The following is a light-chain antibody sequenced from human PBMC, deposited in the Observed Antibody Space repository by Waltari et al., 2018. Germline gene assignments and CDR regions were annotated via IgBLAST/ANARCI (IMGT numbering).Light chain of an antibody. V-gene: IGLV2-14*01. CDR2: DVS. CDR3: SSYTSSSTFV. Sequence: QSALTQPASVSGSPGQSITISCPGTSSDVGGYNYVSWYHQHPGKAPKLMIYDVSKRPSGVSNRFSGSKSGNTASLTISGLQAEDEADYYCSSYTSSSTFVFGGGTKLTVL. CDR1: SSDVGGYNY. J-gene: IGLJ2*01.